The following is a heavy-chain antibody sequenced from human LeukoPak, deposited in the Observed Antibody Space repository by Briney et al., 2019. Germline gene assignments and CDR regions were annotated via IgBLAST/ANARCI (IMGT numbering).Heavy chain of an antibody. D-gene: IGHD5-24*01. CDR3: ASVEMAHNTEGAFVF. V-gene: IGHV4-4*07. J-gene: IGHJ3*01. Sequence: SETLSLTCTVSGDSISFFYGNWIRQPAGKGLEWIGRIYNSGSTNYNPSLKSRVAMSVDTSKNQFSLRLTSVTAADTAVYYCASVEMAHNTEGAFVFWGLGTLVTVSS. CDR1: GDSISFFY. CDR2: IYNSGST.